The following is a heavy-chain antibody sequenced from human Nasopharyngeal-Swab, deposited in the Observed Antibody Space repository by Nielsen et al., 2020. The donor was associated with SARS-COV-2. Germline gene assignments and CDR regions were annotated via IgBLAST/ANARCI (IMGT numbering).Heavy chain of an antibody. Sequence: SETLSLTCTVPGGSVSSGSYYWSWIRQPPGKGLEWIGYIYYSGSTNYNPSLKSRVTISVDTSKNQFSLKLSSVTAADAAVYYCARLYDYVWGSYRYTSVVGAFDIWGQGTMVTVSS. D-gene: IGHD3-16*02. CDR3: ARLYDYVWGSYRYTSVVGAFDI. CDR1: GGSVSSGSYY. J-gene: IGHJ3*02. CDR2: IYYSGST. V-gene: IGHV4-61*01.